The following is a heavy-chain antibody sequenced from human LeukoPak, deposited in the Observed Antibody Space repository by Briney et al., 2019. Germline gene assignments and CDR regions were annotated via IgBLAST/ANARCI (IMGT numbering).Heavy chain of an antibody. CDR1: GFTFENDA. CDR3: AKGPRWQLDKRYFDF. D-gene: IGHD5-24*01. V-gene: IGHV3-9*01. J-gene: IGHJ4*02. Sequence: GGSLRLSCAASGFTFENDAMHWVRQAPGRGLEWVSSVSWNSGNIAYADSVKGRFSSSRDNAKNSLYLQMSSLRPEDTALYYCAKGPRWQLDKRYFDFWGQGTLVIVSS. CDR2: VSWNSGNI.